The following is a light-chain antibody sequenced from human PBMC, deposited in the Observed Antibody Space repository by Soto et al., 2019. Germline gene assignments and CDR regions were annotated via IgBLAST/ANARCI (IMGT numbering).Light chain of an antibody. V-gene: IGLV2-14*03. CDR1: SSDIGNYNY. J-gene: IGLJ1*01. CDR2: DVS. Sequence: QSALTQPTSVSGSPGQSIIISCTGTSSDIGNYNYVSWYQHHPGKAPKLMICDVSDRPSGVSNRFSGSKSGNTASLTISGLQAEDEAEYYSSSYTNGSTPCVFRPGTKVTVL. CDR3: SSYTNGSTPCV.